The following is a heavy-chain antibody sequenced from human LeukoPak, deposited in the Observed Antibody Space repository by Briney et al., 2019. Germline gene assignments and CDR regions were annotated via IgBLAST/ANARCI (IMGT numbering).Heavy chain of an antibody. Sequence: SETLSLTCTVSGGSISSYYWSWIRQPAGKGLEWIGRIYTSGSTNYNPSLKSRVTMSVDTSKNQFSLKLSSVTAADTAVYYCARDSGSYHIVDYMDVWGKGTTVTVSS. J-gene: IGHJ6*03. D-gene: IGHD1-26*01. V-gene: IGHV4-4*07. CDR3: ARDSGSYHIVDYMDV. CDR1: GGSISSYY. CDR2: IYTSGST.